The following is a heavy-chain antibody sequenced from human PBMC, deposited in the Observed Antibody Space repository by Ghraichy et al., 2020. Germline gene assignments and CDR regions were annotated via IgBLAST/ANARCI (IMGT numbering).Heavy chain of an antibody. CDR2: ISDSGGST. D-gene: IGHD6-19*01. CDR3: AKDLSSGWYILDY. J-gene: IGHJ4*02. V-gene: IGHV3-23*01. Sequence: GESLNISCAASGFTFSSYAMTWVRQAPGKGLEWVSAISDSGGSTYYADSMKGRFTISRDNSKNTLYLQMNSLRAEDTAVYYCAKDLSSGWYILDYWGQGTLVTVSS. CDR1: GFTFSSYA.